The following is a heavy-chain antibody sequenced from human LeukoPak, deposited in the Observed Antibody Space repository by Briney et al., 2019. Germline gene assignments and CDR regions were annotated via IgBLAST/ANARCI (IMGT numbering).Heavy chain of an antibody. CDR2: INPNSGGT. CDR1: GYTFTGYY. D-gene: IGHD3-10*01. V-gene: IGHV1-2*02. Sequence: ASVKVSCKASGYTFTGYYMHWVRQAPGQGLEWMGWINPNSGGTNYAQKFQERVTITRDMSTSTAYMELSSLRSEDTAVYYCAADTEFGDYYYMDVWGKGTTVTVSS. CDR3: AADTEFGDYYYMDV. J-gene: IGHJ6*03.